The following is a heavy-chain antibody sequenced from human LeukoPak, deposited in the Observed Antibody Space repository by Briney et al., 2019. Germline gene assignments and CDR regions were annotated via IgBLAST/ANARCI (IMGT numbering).Heavy chain of an antibody. CDR3: ARDLSSSWYSGDAFDI. V-gene: IGHV1-69*05. Sequence: ASVKVSCKASGGTFSSYAISWVRQAPGQGLEWMGGIIPIFGTANYAQKFQGRVTITTDESTSTAYMELSSLRSEDTAVYYCARDLSSSWYSGDAFDIWGQGTMVTVSS. CDR2: IIPIFGTA. J-gene: IGHJ3*02. CDR1: GGTFSSYA. D-gene: IGHD6-13*01.